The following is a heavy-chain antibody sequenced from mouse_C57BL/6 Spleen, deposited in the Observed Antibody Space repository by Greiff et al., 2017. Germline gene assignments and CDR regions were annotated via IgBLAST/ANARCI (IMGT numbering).Heavy chain of an antibody. Sequence: EVKLQESGGGLVKPGGSLKLSCAASGFTFSDYGMHWVRQAPEKGLEWVAYISSGSSTIYYADTVKGRFTISRDNAKNTLFLQMTSLRSEDTAMYYCARGGGYYEDYAMDYWGQGTSVTVSS. D-gene: IGHD2-3*01. CDR1: GFTFSDYG. CDR3: ARGGGYYEDYAMDY. V-gene: IGHV5-17*01. CDR2: ISSGSSTI. J-gene: IGHJ4*01.